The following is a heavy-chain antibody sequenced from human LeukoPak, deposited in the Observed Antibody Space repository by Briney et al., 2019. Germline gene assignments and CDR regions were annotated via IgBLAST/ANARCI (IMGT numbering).Heavy chain of an antibody. V-gene: IGHV4-59*01. J-gene: IGHJ4*02. Sequence: PSETLSLTCTVSGGPISSYYWSWLRQPPGKGLEWIGYIYYSGSTNYNPSLKSRVTISVDTSKNQFSLKLSSVTAADTAVYYCARDLRFFDYWGQGTLVTVSS. D-gene: IGHD3-3*01. CDR1: GGPISSYY. CDR3: ARDLRFFDY. CDR2: IYYSGST.